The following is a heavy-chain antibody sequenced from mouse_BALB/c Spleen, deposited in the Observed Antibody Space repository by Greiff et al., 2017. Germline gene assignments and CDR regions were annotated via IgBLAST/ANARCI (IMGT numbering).Heavy chain of an antibody. J-gene: IGHJ3*01. Sequence: QVQLQQSGAELVKPGASVKLSCKASGYTFTSYYMYWVKQRPGQGLEWIGEINPSNGGTNFNEKFKSKATLTVDKSSSTAYMELSSLTSEDSAVYYCARCDYDEGAWFAYWGQGTLVTVSA. CDR2: INPSNGGT. CDR3: ARCDYDEGAWFAY. CDR1: GYTFTSYY. V-gene: IGHV1-53*01. D-gene: IGHD2-4*01.